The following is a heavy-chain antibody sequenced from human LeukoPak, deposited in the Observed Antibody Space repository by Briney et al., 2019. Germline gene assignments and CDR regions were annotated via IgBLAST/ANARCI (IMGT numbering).Heavy chain of an antibody. V-gene: IGHV3-30-3*01. D-gene: IGHD2-2*01. CDR2: ISYDGSNK. CDR3: ASGDCSSTSCYNWGFDP. Sequence: GRSLRLSCAASGFTFSSYAMHWVRQAPGKGLEWVAVISYDGSNKYYADSVKGRFTISRDNSKNTLYLQMNGLRAEDTAVYYCASGDCSSTSCYNWGFDPWGQGTLVTVSS. J-gene: IGHJ5*02. CDR1: GFTFSSYA.